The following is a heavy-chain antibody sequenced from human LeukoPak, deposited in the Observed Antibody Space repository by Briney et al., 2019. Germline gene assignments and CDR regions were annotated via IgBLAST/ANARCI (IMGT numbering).Heavy chain of an antibody. D-gene: IGHD2-2*01. CDR1: GYSFTNFG. CDR2: IRAKNGKT. Sequence: ASVTVSCKASGYSFTNFGISWVRQAPGQGLEWMGWIRAKNGKTKYPQKCQGRVTMTSDTTTTTAYMELRSLRSDDTAVYYCARDWFCRDIACYEIPPGGIGWFDPWGQGTLVTVTS. J-gene: IGHJ5*02. V-gene: IGHV1-18*01. CDR3: ARDWFCRDIACYEIPPGGIGWFDP.